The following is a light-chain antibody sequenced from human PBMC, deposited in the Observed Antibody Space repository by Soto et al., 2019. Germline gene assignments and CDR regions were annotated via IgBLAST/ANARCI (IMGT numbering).Light chain of an antibody. CDR3: QQYVRSPPSWT. Sequence: ETVLTQSQGTLSLSPGERATLSCRASQSVSSSYLAWYQQKPGQAPRLLIYDASSRATGIPDRFSGSGSGKDFPLTISRLELEDFAVYYCQQYVRSPPSWTFGQGTKVEIK. CDR2: DAS. J-gene: IGKJ1*01. CDR1: QSVSSSY. V-gene: IGKV3-20*01.